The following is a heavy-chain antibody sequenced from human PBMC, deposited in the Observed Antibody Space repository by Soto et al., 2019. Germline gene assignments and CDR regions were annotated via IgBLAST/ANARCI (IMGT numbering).Heavy chain of an antibody. CDR1: GFTFSSYA. CDR3: ARALSSGWHLDY. D-gene: IGHD6-19*01. CDR2: ISYDGSNK. Sequence: GGSLRLSCAASGFTFSSYAMHWVRQAPGKGLEWVAVISYDGSNKYYADSVKGRFTISRDNSKNTLYLQMNSLRAEDTAVYYCARALSSGWHLDYWGQGTLVTVSS. V-gene: IGHV3-30-3*01. J-gene: IGHJ4*02.